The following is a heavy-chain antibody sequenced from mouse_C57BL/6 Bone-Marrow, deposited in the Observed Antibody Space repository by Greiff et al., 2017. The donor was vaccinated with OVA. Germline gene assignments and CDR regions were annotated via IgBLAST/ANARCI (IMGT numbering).Heavy chain of an antibody. CDR2: IYPRSGNT. CDR3: ARLPLYWYFDV. CDR1: GYTFTSYG. V-gene: IGHV1-81*01. Sequence: LEESGAELARPGASVKLSCKASGYTFTSYGISWVKQRTGQGLEWIGEIYPRSGNTYYNEKFKGKATLTADKSSSTAYMELRSLTSEDSAVYFCARLPLYWYFDVWGTGTTVTVSS. D-gene: IGHD5-5*01. J-gene: IGHJ1*03.